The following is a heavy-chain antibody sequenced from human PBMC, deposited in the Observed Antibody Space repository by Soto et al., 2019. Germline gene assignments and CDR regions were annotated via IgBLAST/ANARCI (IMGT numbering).Heavy chain of an antibody. D-gene: IGHD1-26*01. CDR3: AREFVVKTLLNSGSLHFDY. V-gene: IGHV1-2*07. Sequence: ASVKVSCKASGFSFTDHYVHWARQAPGQGLEWMGWINTKTGASKYVHEFQGRVTMTRDTSINTAYMEMSRLRSDDTAVYYCAREFVVKTLLNSGSLHFDYWGQGTLVTVSS. CDR1: GFSFTDHY. J-gene: IGHJ4*02. CDR2: INTKTGAS.